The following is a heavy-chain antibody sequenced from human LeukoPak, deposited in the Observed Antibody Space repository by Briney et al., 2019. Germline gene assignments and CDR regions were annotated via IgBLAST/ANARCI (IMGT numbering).Heavy chain of an antibody. CDR1: GFTFNNYW. D-gene: IGHD2-2*02. CDR3: ARGYMTADY. V-gene: IGHV3-7*05. J-gene: IGHJ4*02. Sequence: GGSLGLSCVASGFTFNNYWMSWVRQAPGKGLEWVASIKQDGSDKYYVDSVRGRFTISRDNAKNSLYLQMSSLRAGDTAVYYCARGYMTADYWGQGSLVTVSS. CDR2: IKQDGSDK.